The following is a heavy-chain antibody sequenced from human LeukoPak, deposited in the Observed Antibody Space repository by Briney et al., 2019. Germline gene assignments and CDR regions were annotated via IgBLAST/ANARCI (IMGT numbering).Heavy chain of an antibody. CDR3: ARDLDTTGTPVYNFDY. J-gene: IGHJ4*02. V-gene: IGHV1-46*01. D-gene: IGHD1-1*01. CDR2: INPSGGST. CDR1: GYTFTSYY. Sequence: GASVKVSCKASGYTFTSYYMHWVRQAPGQGLEWMGIINPSGGSTSYAQKFQGRVTMTRDMSTSTVYMELSSLRSEDTAVYYCARDLDTTGTPVYNFDYWGQGTLVTVSS.